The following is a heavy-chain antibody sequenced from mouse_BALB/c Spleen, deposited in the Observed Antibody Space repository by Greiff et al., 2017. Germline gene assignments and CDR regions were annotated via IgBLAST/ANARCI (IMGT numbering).Heavy chain of an antibody. CDR2: IYPGDGDT. Sequence: VQRVESGAELVRPGSSVKISCKASGYAFSSYWMNWVKQRPGQGLEWIGQIYPGDGDTNYNGKFKGKATLTADKSSSTAYMQLSSLTSEDSAVYFCAPFYYDYDGAMDYWGQGTSVTVSS. CDR1: GYAFSSYW. CDR3: APFYYDYDGAMDY. J-gene: IGHJ4*01. V-gene: IGHV1-80*01. D-gene: IGHD2-4*01.